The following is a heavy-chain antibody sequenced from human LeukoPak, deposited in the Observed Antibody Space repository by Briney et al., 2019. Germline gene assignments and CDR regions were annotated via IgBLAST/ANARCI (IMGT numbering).Heavy chain of an antibody. CDR1: GFTFSSYG. J-gene: IGHJ6*02. D-gene: IGHD5-18*01. CDR2: MSSDGSNQ. V-gene: IGHV3-30*18. CDR3: AKTVGRYSYGYPYYYYYGMDV. Sequence: PGRSLRLSCAASGFTFSSYGIHWVRQAPGKGLEWVAVMSSDGSNQYYADSVKGRFTISRDNSKNTLYLQMNSLRAEDTAIYYCAKTVGRYSYGYPYYYYYGMDVWGQGTTVTVSS.